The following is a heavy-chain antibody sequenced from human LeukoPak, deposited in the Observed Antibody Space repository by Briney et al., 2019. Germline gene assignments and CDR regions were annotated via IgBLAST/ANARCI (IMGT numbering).Heavy chain of an antibody. Sequence: GESLKISCKGSGYSFPTYWIEWVRQMPGRGLEWMGIIYPGDSDIRYSPSFQGQVTISADKSISTAYLQWSSLRASDTAIYYCARRNGNYFDYWGRGTLVTVSS. J-gene: IGHJ4*02. CDR1: GYSFPTYW. V-gene: IGHV5-51*01. D-gene: IGHD1-1*01. CDR2: IYPGDSDI. CDR3: ARRNGNYFDY.